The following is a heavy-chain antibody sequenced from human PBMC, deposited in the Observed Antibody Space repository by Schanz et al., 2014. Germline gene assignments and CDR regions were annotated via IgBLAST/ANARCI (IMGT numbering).Heavy chain of an antibody. Sequence: EVQLVESGGDLVQPGGSQRLSCAASGFIVSSTYMTWVRQAPGKGLEWVSIIYSGVSTYYADSVKGRFSISRDNSKNTLYLQMDSLRAEDTAVYFCAKESEIVVVVGTSMSGDFHHWGQGTLVTVSS. V-gene: IGHV3-66*01. CDR1: GFIVSSTY. J-gene: IGHJ1*01. CDR3: AKESEIVVVVGTSMSGDFHH. D-gene: IGHD2-15*01. CDR2: IYSGVST.